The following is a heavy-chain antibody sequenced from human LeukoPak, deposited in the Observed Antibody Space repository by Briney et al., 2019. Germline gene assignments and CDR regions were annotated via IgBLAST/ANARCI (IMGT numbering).Heavy chain of an antibody. CDR1: GFTFSSYS. D-gene: IGHD3-10*01. CDR3: AREKGIMVREMALDI. Sequence: GGSLRLSCATSGFTFSSYSMNWLRQARGKALGWVSSISSSSLYIYYADSVGGRFTISRDNAKSLRYQEMNSLRVEDTSAYYFAREKGIMVREMALDIWGQGTLVTVSS. J-gene: IGHJ3*02. CDR2: ISSSSLYI. V-gene: IGHV3-21*01.